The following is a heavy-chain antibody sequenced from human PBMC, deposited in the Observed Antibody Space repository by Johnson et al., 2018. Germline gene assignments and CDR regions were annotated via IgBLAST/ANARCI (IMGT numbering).Heavy chain of an antibody. CDR2: LGSPGDT. V-gene: IGHV3-13*01. D-gene: IGHD5-18*01. Sequence: VQLQESGGGLVQPGGSXRLSCAASGFTFSTYDMHWVRQVTGKGLEWVSALGSPGDTYYSASVKGQFTIAREIAKNSFYLQMNSLRAGDTAVYYCAREQLWGHEAFDIWGQGTMVTVSS. CDR1: GFTFSTYD. CDR3: AREQLWGHEAFDI. J-gene: IGHJ3*02.